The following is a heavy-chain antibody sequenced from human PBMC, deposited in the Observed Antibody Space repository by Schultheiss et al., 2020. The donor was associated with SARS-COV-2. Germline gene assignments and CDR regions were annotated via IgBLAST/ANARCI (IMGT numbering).Heavy chain of an antibody. CDR3: ARDREYYYGSGAGDYFDY. V-gene: IGHV1-18*01. J-gene: IGHJ4*02. CDR1: GYTFTSYG. CDR2: ISAYNGNT. D-gene: IGHD3-10*01. Sequence: ASVKVSCKASGYTFTSYGISWVRQAPGQGLEWMGWISAYNGNTNYAQKLQGRVTMTTDTSTSTAYMELRSLRSDDTAVYYCARDREYYYGSGAGDYFDYWGQGTLVTVSS.